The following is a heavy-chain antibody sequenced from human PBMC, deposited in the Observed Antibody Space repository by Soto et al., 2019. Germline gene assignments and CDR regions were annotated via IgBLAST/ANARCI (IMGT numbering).Heavy chain of an antibody. CDR1: GGTFSSYT. Sequence: GASVKVSCKASGGTFSSYTIGWVRQAPGQGLERMGRIIPILGIANYAQKFQGRVTITADKSTSTAYMELSSLRSEDTAVYYCARGSQYTVTNFDYWGQGTLVTVSS. J-gene: IGHJ4*02. V-gene: IGHV1-69*02. D-gene: IGHD4-17*01. CDR2: IIPILGIA. CDR3: ARGSQYTVTNFDY.